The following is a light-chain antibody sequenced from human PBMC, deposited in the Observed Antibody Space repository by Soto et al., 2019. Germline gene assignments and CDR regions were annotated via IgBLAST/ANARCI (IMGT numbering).Light chain of an antibody. CDR2: GAS. Sequence: EIVLTQSPGTLSLSPGDRATLSCRASQSVRSSYLAWYQQKPGQAPRLLIYGASSRATGIPDRFSGSGSGTDFTLTISRLEPEDFAVYNCQQYGSSPPRYTFGQGTKLEIK. V-gene: IGKV3-20*01. CDR1: QSVRSSY. J-gene: IGKJ2*01. CDR3: QQYGSSPPRYT.